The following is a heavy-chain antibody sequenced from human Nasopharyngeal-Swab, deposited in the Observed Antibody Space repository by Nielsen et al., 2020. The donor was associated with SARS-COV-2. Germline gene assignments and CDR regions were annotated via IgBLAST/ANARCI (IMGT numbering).Heavy chain of an antibody. D-gene: IGHD2-21*02. J-gene: IGHJ3*02. V-gene: IGHV1-69*10. CDR1: GYTFSSYA. CDR2: IIPILGIA. Sequence: SVKVSCKASGYTFSSYAISWVRQAPGQGLEWMGGIIPILGIANYAQKFQGRVTITADKSTSTAYMELSSLRSEDTAVYYCASVEVGGDRAFDIWGQGTMVTVSS. CDR3: ASVEVGGDRAFDI.